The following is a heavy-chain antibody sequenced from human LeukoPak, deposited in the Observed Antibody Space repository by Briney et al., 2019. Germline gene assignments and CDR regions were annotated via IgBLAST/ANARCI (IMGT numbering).Heavy chain of an antibody. CDR1: GYTFTGYY. V-gene: IGHV1-2*02. D-gene: IGHD3-9*01. CDR2: INPNSGGT. CDR3: ARDRDILTGYWAFDY. Sequence: ASVKVSCKASGYTFTGYYMHWVRQAPGQGLEWMGWINPNSGGTNYAQKFQGRVTMTRDTSISTAYMELSRLRSDDTAVYYCARDRDILTGYWAFDYWGQGTLVTVSS. J-gene: IGHJ4*02.